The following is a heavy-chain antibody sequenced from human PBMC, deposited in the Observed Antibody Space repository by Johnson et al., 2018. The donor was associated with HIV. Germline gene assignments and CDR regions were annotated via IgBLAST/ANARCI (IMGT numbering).Heavy chain of an antibody. CDR3: ARDMAQLELFAFDI. CDR2: ISYDGRNQ. V-gene: IGHV3-30*04. J-gene: IGHJ3*02. CDR1: GFTFSIYA. D-gene: IGHD1-1*01. Sequence: QVLLVESGGGVVQAGRSLRLSCAAYGFTFSIYAMHWVRPAPGTGLGWVAVISYDGRNQYYADPVKGRFTISRDHSKNTLYLQMNSLRAEDTAVYYCARDMAQLELFAFDIWGQGTMVTVSS.